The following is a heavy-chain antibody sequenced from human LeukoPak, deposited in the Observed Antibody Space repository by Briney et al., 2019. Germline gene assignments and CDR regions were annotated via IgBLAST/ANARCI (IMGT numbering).Heavy chain of an antibody. D-gene: IGHD2-2*01. CDR3: ARVWCSSTSCYYFDY. Sequence: SETLSLTCAVSGYSISSGYYWGWIRQPPGKGLEWIGSIYHSGSTYYNPSLKSRVTISVDTSKNQFSLKLSSVTAADTAVYYCARVWCSSTSCYYFDYWAREPWSPSPQ. V-gene: IGHV4-38-2*01. CDR1: GYSISSGYY. CDR2: IYHSGST. J-gene: IGHJ4*02.